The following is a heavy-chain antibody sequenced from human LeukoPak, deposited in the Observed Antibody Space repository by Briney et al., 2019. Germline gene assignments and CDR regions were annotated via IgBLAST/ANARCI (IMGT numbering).Heavy chain of an antibody. V-gene: IGHV3-7*03. CDR2: IKQDGSEK. Sequence: GGSLRLSCAASGFTFSSYWMSWVRQAPGKGLEWVANIKQDGSEKYYVDSVKGRFTISRDNAKNSLHLQMNSLRAEDTAVYYCAREEGYSYGQTGYFDYWGQGTLVTVSS. CDR1: GFTFSSYW. CDR3: AREEGYSYGQTGYFDY. D-gene: IGHD5-18*01. J-gene: IGHJ4*02.